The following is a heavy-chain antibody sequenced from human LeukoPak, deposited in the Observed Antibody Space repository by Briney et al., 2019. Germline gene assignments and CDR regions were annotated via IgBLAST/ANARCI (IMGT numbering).Heavy chain of an antibody. V-gene: IGHV4-59*02. J-gene: IGHJ5*02. CDR2: IYYGGST. CDR1: GGSVNNYY. Sequence: SETLSLTCSVSGGSVNNYYWNWIRQPPGKGLDWIGYIYYGGSTNYNPSLKSRVTISVDTSKNQFSLKLSSVTAADTAVYYCARIGYSYGAASWGQGTLVTVSS. CDR3: ARIGYSYGAAS. D-gene: IGHD5-18*01.